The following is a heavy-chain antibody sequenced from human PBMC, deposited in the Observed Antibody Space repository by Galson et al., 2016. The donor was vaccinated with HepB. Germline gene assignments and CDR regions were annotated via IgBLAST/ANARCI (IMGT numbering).Heavy chain of an antibody. D-gene: IGHD1-26*01. V-gene: IGHV1-69*06. J-gene: IGHJ1*01. CDR3: ARDRGSGSSAYLHH. Sequence: SVKVSCKASGGSFSSYAISWVRQAPGQGLEWMGGIIPIFGTAHYAQRFQGTVTITADTSTSTVYMDLSSLRSEDTAVYYCARDRGSGSSAYLHHWGHRTLVTVSS. CDR1: GGSFSSYA. CDR2: IIPIFGTA.